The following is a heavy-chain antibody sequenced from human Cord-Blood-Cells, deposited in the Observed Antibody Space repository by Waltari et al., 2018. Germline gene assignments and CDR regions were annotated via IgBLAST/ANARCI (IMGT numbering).Heavy chain of an antibody. Sequence: QVPLVQAGAEVKKPGASVKVSCKASRYTFTGYYMHWVRQAPGQGLEWMGWINPNSGGTNYAQKFQGWITMTRDTAISTAYMGRSRLGSDDTAVYYCARAAAGESYWYFDLWGRGTLVTVSS. CDR3: ARAAAGESYWYFDL. D-gene: IGHD7-27*01. CDR2: INPNSGGT. CDR1: RYTFTGYY. V-gene: IGHV1-2*04. J-gene: IGHJ2*01.